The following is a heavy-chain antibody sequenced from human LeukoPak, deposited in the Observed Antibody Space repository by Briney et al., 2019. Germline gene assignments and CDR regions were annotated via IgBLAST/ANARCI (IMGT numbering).Heavy chain of an antibody. Sequence: ASAKVSCKASGGTFSSYAISWVRQAPGQGLEWMGGIIPIFGTANYAQKFQGRVTITADESTSTAYMELSSQRSEDTAVYYCARLSYYDYVWGSYRTPPHYFDYWGQGTLVTVSS. CDR1: GGTFSSYA. V-gene: IGHV1-69*13. CDR2: IIPIFGTA. J-gene: IGHJ4*02. D-gene: IGHD3-16*02. CDR3: ARLSYYDYVWGSYRTPPHYFDY.